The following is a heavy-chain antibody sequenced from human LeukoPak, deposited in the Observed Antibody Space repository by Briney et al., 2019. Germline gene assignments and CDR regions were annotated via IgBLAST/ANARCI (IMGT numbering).Heavy chain of an antibody. CDR2: ISYDGSNK. CDR1: GFTFSSYG. CDR3: ARDQVGLRFPNWFDP. Sequence: PGGSLRLSCAASGFTFSSYGMHWVRQAPGKGLEWVAVISYDGSNKYYADSVKGRFTISRDNSKNTLYLQMNSLRAEDTAVYYCARDQVGLRFPNWFDPWGQGTLVTVSS. D-gene: IGHD3-3*01. V-gene: IGHV3-30*03. J-gene: IGHJ5*02.